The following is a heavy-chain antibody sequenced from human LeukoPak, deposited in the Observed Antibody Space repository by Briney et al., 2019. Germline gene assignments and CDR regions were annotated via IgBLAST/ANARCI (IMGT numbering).Heavy chain of an antibody. V-gene: IGHV3-48*01. CDR1: GFTFSSYS. Sequence: GGSLRLSCAASGFTFSSYSMNWVRQAPGKGLEWVSYISSSSTIYYADSVKGRFTISRDNAKNSLYLQMNSLRAEDTAVYYCARDPRYSGYDRGVDYWGQGTLVTVSS. CDR2: ISSSSTI. D-gene: IGHD5-12*01. CDR3: ARDPRYSGYDRGVDY. J-gene: IGHJ4*02.